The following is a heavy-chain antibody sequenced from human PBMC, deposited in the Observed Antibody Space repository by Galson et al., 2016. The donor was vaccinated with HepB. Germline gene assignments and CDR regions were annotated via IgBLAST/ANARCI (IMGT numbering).Heavy chain of an antibody. CDR2: INSDGTIS. Sequence: SLRLSCAASGFAFSSHWMHWVRQDLGKGLVWVSRINSDGTISNYADSVKGRFTISRDNAKNTPYLQMNSLRAEDTAVYFCVRDHSVVPTTAYNWFDPWGQGTLVTVSS. V-gene: IGHV3-74*01. J-gene: IGHJ5*02. CDR3: VRDHSVVPTTAYNWFDP. CDR1: GFAFSSHW. D-gene: IGHD4-23*01.